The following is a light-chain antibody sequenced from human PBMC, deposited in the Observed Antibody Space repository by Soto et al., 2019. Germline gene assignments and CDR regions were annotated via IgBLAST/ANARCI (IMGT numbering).Light chain of an antibody. V-gene: IGLV2-14*01. CDR3: SSQTSGSTRL. Sequence: QSVLTQTASVSGSPGQTIASSRPGTSGDVGGYDYVSWYQQQPDKAPKLMIYEVTKRPSGVSNRFSGSKSGNTASLTISGLQAEDVSYYYCSSQTSGSTRLVGTGPKVTVL. J-gene: IGLJ1*01. CDR2: EVT. CDR1: SGDVGGYDY.